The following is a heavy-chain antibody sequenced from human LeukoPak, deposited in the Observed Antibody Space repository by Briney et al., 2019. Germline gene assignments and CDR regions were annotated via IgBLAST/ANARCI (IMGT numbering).Heavy chain of an antibody. D-gene: IGHD4-23*01. CDR2: LAWNSDIV. Sequence: PGGSLRLSCLAAGFTFDDYAMHWVRQAPGKGLEWVSGLAWNSDIVGYADSVKGRFTISRDNAKNSLYLQMNSLRAEDTAVYYCAKMAVVTAYWGQGTLVTVSS. J-gene: IGHJ4*02. CDR3: AKMAVVTAY. V-gene: IGHV3-9*01. CDR1: GFTFDDYA.